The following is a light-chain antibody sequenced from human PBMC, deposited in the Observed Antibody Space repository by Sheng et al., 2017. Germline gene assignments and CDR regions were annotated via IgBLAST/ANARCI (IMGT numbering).Light chain of an antibody. CDR2: GAS. V-gene: IGKV3-15*01. Sequence: EIVMTQSPATLSVSPGERATLSCRASQSVSSKLAWYQQKPGQALRLLIYGASTRAAGIPARFSGSGSGTEFTLTISSLQSEDFAVYFCQQYDKWPLPFGGGTKVEIK. CDR1: QSVSSK. CDR3: QQYDKWPLP. J-gene: IGKJ4*01.